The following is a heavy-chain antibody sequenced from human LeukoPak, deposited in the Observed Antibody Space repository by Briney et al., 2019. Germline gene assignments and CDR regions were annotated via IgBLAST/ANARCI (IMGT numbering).Heavy chain of an antibody. Sequence: ASVKVSCKASGYTFTSYAMHWVRQAPGQRLEWMGWISAYNGNTNYAQKLQGRVTMTTDTSTSTAYMELRSLRSDDTAVYYCARDEALGATSNDYWGQGTLVTVSS. CDR1: GYTFTSYA. D-gene: IGHD1-26*01. CDR3: ARDEALGATSNDY. CDR2: ISAYNGNT. V-gene: IGHV1-18*01. J-gene: IGHJ4*02.